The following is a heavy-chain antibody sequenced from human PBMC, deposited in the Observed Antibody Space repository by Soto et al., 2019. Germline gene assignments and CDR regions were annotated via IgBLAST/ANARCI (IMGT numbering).Heavy chain of an antibody. Sequence: QVQLVESGGGVVQPGRSLRLSCTASGFTFSSYGMNWVRQAPGKGLEWVAVISYDGSNKYYADSVKGRFTISRDNSKNTLYLQMNRGRAEDTAVYYCAKDTYYGSGTYYYFYGMDVWGQGATVTVSS. CDR2: ISYDGSNK. CDR3: AKDTYYGSGTYYYFYGMDV. V-gene: IGHV3-30*18. J-gene: IGHJ6*02. CDR1: GFTFSSYG. D-gene: IGHD3-10*01.